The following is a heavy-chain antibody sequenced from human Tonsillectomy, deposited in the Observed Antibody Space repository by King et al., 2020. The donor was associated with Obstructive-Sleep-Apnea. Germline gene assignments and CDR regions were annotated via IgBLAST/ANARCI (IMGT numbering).Heavy chain of an antibody. V-gene: IGHV4-4*07. J-gene: IGHJ4*02. CDR2: LYTSGST. D-gene: IGHD1-26*01. CDR3: AGGGWELLTDY. CDR1: GGSISSYY. Sequence: VQLQESGPGLVKPSETLSLTCTVSGGSISSYYWIWIRQPAGKGLEWIGRLYTSGSTKYNPSLQSRVTMSVGTSKNQFSLKLSSVTAAATAVYYCAGGGWELLTDYWGQGTLVTVSS.